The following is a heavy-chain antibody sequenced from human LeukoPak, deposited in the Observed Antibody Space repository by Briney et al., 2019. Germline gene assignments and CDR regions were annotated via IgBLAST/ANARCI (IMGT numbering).Heavy chain of an antibody. D-gene: IGHD2-21*01. Sequence: GASVKVSCKASGYTFTGYYMHWVRQAPGQGLEWMGWINPNSGTNYAQKFQGRVTMTRDTSISTAYMELSSLRSEDTAVYYCASSAYCGGDCYRSPSFDYWGQGTLVTVSS. CDR2: INPNSGT. J-gene: IGHJ4*02. CDR1: GYTFTGYY. V-gene: IGHV1-2*02. CDR3: ASSAYCGGDCYRSPSFDY.